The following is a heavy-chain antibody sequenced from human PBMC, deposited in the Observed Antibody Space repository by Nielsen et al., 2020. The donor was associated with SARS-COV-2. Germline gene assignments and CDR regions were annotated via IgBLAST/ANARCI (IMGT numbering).Heavy chain of an antibody. D-gene: IGHD6-13*01. J-gene: IGHJ5*02. Sequence: GGSLRLSCAASGLTFDDYAMHWVRQAPGKGLEWVSGISWNSGSIGYADSVKGRFTISRDNAKNSLYLQMNSLRAEDTALYYCAKDPNQYSSSWYNWFDPWGQGTLVTVSS. CDR1: GLTFDDYA. CDR2: ISWNSGSI. CDR3: AKDPNQYSSSWYNWFDP. V-gene: IGHV3-9*01.